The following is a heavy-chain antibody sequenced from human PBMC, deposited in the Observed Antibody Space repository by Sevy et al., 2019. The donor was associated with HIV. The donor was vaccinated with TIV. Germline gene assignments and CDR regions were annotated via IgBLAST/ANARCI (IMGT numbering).Heavy chain of an antibody. CDR1: GYTFSDHF. V-gene: IGHV1-2*02. Sequence: ASVKVSCKASGYTFSDHFIHWVRQAPGEGLEWMGWINPNSGDTKYAQNFHGRVTLTRDTSIGSGYMELTSLRCDDTAVYYCATHGGYRYGSLLDYWGQGTLVTVSS. CDR2: INPNSGDT. J-gene: IGHJ4*02. CDR3: ATHGGYRYGSLLDY. D-gene: IGHD5-18*01.